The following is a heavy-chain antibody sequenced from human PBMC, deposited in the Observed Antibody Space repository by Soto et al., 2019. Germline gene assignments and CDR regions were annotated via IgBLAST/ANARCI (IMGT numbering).Heavy chain of an antibody. CDR3: ARDSWGGYCSSTSCLYYYYGMDV. V-gene: IGHV4-59*01. CDR2: IYYSGST. J-gene: IGHJ6*02. CDR1: GGSISSYY. D-gene: IGHD2-2*01. Sequence: SETLSLTCTVSGGSISSYYWSWIRQPPGKGLEWIGYIYYSGSTNYNPSLKSRVTISVDTSKNQFSLKLSSVTAADTAVYYCARDSWGGYCSSTSCLYYYYGMDVWGQGTTVTVSS.